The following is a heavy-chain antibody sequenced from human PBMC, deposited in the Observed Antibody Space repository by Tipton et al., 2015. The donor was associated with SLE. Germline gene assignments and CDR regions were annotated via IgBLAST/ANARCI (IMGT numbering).Heavy chain of an antibody. D-gene: IGHD1-14*01. J-gene: IGHJ4*02. CDR1: GFTFSSFE. CDR2: ISQSGSDI. V-gene: IGHV3-48*03. Sequence: SLRLSCAASGFTFSSFEMKWVRQAPGKGLEGVSHISQSGSDIYYADSMKGRFSITRDNAKNSLYLEMNSLRAEDTAVYYCARGAPGPVDFWGQGTLVTVSS. CDR3: ARGAPGPVDF.